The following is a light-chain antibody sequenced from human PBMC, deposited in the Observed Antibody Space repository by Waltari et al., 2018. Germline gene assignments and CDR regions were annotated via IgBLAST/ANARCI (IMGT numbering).Light chain of an antibody. CDR2: DII. CDR1: SSDLEGSDY. V-gene: IGLV2-14*03. J-gene: IGLJ2*01. Sequence: QSALTRPASVSGSPGQSITISCTGTSSDLEGSDYVSWYQQHPGKAPKLMIYDIIKRPSGVSDRFSGSKSGNTASLTISGLQAEDEADYYCSSYAPSSTVFGGGTKLTVL. CDR3: SSYAPSSTV.